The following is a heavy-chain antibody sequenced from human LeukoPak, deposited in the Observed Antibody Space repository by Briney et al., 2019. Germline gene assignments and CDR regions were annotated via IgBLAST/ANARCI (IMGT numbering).Heavy chain of an antibody. CDR2: ISAYNGNT. J-gene: IGHJ4*02. V-gene: IGHV1-18*01. Sequence: GASVKVSCKASGYTFTSYGISWVRPAPGQGLEWMGWISAYNGNTNYAQKFQGRVTMTTDTSTSTVYMELRSLRSDDTAVYYCARVLDSGDSSGSPEIYWGQGTLVTVSS. D-gene: IGHD3-22*01. CDR1: GYTFTSYG. CDR3: ARVLDSGDSSGSPEIY.